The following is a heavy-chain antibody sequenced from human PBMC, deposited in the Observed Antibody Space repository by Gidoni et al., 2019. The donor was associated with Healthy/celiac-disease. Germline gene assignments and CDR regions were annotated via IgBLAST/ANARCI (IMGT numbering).Heavy chain of an antibody. V-gene: IGHV3-53*01. CDR1: GFTVSSNY. CDR3: ARGSSEVTPLGV. D-gene: IGHD3-10*01. CDR2: SYIGGST. Sequence: EVRLVEYGGGWIQPGGSLRLSCAASGFTVSSNYMSWVRQAPGKGLEWVSVSYIGGSTYYADSVKGRFTISRDNSKNTLYLQMNSLRAEDTAVYYCARGSSEVTPLGVWGQGTTVTVSS. J-gene: IGHJ6*02.